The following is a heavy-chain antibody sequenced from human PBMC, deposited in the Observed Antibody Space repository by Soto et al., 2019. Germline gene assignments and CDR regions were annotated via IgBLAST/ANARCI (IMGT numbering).Heavy chain of an antibody. D-gene: IGHD1-1*01. CDR2: ISAHNGNT. CDR1: GYTFTSYG. V-gene: IGHV1-18*01. CDR3: ARGRYGDY. Sequence: QVHLVQSGAEVKKPGASVKVSCKASGYTFTSYGITWVRQAPGQGLEWMGWISAHNGNTDYAQKPQGRVIVTRDTSTCTAYMELTSLRSDDTAVYYCARGRYGDYWGQGAMVTVSS. J-gene: IGHJ4*02.